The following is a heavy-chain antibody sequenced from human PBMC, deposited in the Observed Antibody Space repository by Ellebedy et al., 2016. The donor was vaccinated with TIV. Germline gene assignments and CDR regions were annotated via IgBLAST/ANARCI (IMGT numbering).Heavy chain of an antibody. CDR1: GFSFRSYW. J-gene: IGHJ5*01. D-gene: IGHD4-17*01. CDR3: ARRGSYGDYAVQVNNWFDS. V-gene: IGHV3-7*01. Sequence: GESLKISCTASGFSFRSYWMTWVRQVPGKGLEWVANIYQDGSEKFVVDSVKGRFTISRDNAKNSLYLQMHSLRVEDTALYYCARRGSYGDYAVQVNNWFDSWGQGTLVTV. CDR2: IYQDGSEK.